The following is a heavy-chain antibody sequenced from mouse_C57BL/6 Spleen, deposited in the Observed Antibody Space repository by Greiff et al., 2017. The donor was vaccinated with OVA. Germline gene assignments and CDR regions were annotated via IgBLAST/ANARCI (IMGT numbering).Heavy chain of an antibody. CDR2: IDPSDSYT. V-gene: IGHV1-59*01. CDR3: ASRYDYDGAFDY. Sequence: QVQLQQPGAELVRPGTSVKLSCKASGYTFTSYWMHWVKQRPGQGLEWIGVIDPSDSYTNYNQKFKGKATLTVDTSSSTAYMQLSSLTSEDSAVYYGASRYDYDGAFDYWGQGTTLTVSS. J-gene: IGHJ2*01. D-gene: IGHD2-4*01. CDR1: GYTFTSYW.